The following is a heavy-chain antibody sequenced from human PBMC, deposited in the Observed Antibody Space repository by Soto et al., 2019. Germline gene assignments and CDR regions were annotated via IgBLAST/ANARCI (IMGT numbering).Heavy chain of an antibody. D-gene: IGHD3-16*01. Sequence: SVTLSLTCAVSGGSSSSGGHSWIWIRQPPGKGLEWIGYIYHSGSTYYNPSLKSRVTISVDRSKNQFSLKLSSVTAADTAVYYCARASGGDYFDYWGQGTLVTVSS. CDR1: GGSSSSGGHS. J-gene: IGHJ4*02. CDR2: IYHSGST. V-gene: IGHV4-30-2*01. CDR3: ARASGGDYFDY.